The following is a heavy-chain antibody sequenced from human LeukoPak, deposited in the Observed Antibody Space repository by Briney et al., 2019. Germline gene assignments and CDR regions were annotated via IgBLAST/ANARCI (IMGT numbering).Heavy chain of an antibody. Sequence: GGSLRLSCAASGFTFSSYSMNWVRQDPGKGLEWVSSISSSSSYIYYADSVKGRFTISRDNAKNSLYLQMNSLRAEDTAVYYRARARYYGDHTQVDYWGQGTLVTVSS. CDR1: GFTFSSYS. D-gene: IGHD4-17*01. CDR3: ARARYYGDHTQVDY. J-gene: IGHJ4*02. V-gene: IGHV3-21*01. CDR2: ISSSSSYI.